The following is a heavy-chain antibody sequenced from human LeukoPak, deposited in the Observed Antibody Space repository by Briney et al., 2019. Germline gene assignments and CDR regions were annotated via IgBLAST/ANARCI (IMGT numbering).Heavy chain of an antibody. CDR3: ARVDVGGYCSGGSCYPGDGYYYYMDV. CDR2: IYSGGST. D-gene: IGHD2-15*01. Sequence: PGGSLRLSCAASGFTVSSNYMSWVRQAPGKGLEWVSVIYSGGSTYYADSVKGRFTISRDNSKNTLYLQMSSLRAEDTAVYYCARVDVGGYCSGGSCYPGDGYYYYMDVWGKGTTVTVSS. V-gene: IGHV3-53*01. CDR1: GFTVSSNY. J-gene: IGHJ6*03.